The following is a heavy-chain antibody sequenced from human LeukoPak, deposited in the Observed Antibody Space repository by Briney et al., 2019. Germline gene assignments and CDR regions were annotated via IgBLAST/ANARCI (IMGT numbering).Heavy chain of an antibody. V-gene: IGHV1-69*06. D-gene: IGHD3-9*01. CDR1: GGTFSSYA. CDR2: IIPIFGTA. J-gene: IGHJ6*04. CDR3: ARGGDILTGYYRTVYYYYGMDV. Sequence: SVKVSCKASGGTFSSYAISWVRQAPGQGLEWMGGIIPIFGTANYAQKFQGRVTITADKSTSTAYMELSSLRSEDTAVYYCARGGDILTGYYRTVYYYYGMDVWGKGTTVTVSS.